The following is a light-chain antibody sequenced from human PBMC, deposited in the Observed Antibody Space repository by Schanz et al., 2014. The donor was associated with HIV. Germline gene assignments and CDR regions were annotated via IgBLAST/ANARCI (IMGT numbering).Light chain of an antibody. CDR3: LQYKAYPYT. V-gene: IGKV1-17*01. Sequence: DIQLSQSPSFLSASVGDRVTVTCRASQDVGAALIWYQQKPGTAPKRLFYAASSLQSGVPSRFSGSGSGTEFTLTISSLQPEDAATYLCLQYKAYPYTFGQGTSLEIK. CDR2: AAS. J-gene: IGKJ2*01. CDR1: QDVGAA.